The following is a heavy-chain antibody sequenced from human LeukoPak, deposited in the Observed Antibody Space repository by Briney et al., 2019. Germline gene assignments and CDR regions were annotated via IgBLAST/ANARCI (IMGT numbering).Heavy chain of an antibody. J-gene: IGHJ4*02. D-gene: IGHD2-15*01. Sequence: GGSLRLSCAASGFTFSDYSMNWVRLAPGRGLEWVSSISSTSTYIKYADSVKGRFTISRDNAKNSLYLQMNSLRAEDSAVYYCARVYCSGANCYSAFDYWGQGTLVTVSS. V-gene: IGHV3-21*01. CDR2: ISSTSTYI. CDR1: GFTFSDYS. CDR3: ARVYCSGANCYSAFDY.